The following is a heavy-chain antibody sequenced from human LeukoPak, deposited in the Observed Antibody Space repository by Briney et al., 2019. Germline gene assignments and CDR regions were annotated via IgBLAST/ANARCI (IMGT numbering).Heavy chain of an antibody. CDR3: ARGLTRWSTPTSSYYYRMDV. J-gene: IGHJ6*02. Sequence: ASVKASCKASGGTLSSYSISWVRQAPGQGLEWMGGIIPIFGSANFAQKFQGRVTITADDSTNTAYMDLSSLRSEDTAFYYCARGLTRWSTPTSSYYYRMDVWGQGTTVVVSS. D-gene: IGHD4-23*01. CDR1: GGTLSSYS. V-gene: IGHV1-69*13. CDR2: IIPIFGSA.